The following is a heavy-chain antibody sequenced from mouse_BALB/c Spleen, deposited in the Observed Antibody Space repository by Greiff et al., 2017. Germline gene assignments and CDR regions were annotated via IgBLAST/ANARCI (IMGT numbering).Heavy chain of an antibody. CDR2: ISSGSSTI. CDR1: GFTFSSFG. CDR3: ARQFITTVEDYFDY. Sequence: EVHLVESGGGLVQPGGSRKLSCAASGFTFSSFGMHWVRQAPEKGLEWVAYISSGSSTIYYADTVKGRFTISRDNPKNTLFLQMTSLRSEDTAMYYCARQFITTVEDYFDYWGQGTTLTVSS. D-gene: IGHD1-1*01. V-gene: IGHV5-17*02. J-gene: IGHJ2*01.